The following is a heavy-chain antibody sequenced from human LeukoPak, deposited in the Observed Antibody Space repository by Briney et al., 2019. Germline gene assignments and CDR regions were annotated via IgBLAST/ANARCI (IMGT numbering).Heavy chain of an antibody. CDR3: ARANHLAVAEDY. V-gene: IGHV3-21*01. CDR1: GFTFSSYS. CDR2: ISSSSSYI. J-gene: IGHJ4*02. D-gene: IGHD6-19*01. Sequence: GGSLRLSCAASGFTFSSYSMNWVRQAPGKGLEWVSSISSSSSYISYADSVKGRFTISRDNAKNSLYLQMNSLRAEDTAVYYCARANHLAVAEDYWGQGTLVTVSS.